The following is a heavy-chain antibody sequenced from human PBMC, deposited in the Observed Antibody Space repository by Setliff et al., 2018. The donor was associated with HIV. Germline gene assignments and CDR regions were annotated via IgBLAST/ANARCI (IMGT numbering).Heavy chain of an antibody. D-gene: IGHD1-26*01. CDR3: ARRELLEYYFDY. Sequence: SETLSLTCAVYGGSFSDYYWSWIRQPPGKGLEWIGEINHSGSTNYNPSLKRRVTISVDTSKNQFSLKLNSVTAADTAVYYCARRELLEYYFDYWGQGTLVTVSS. CDR2: INHSGST. J-gene: IGHJ4*02. CDR1: GGSFSDYY. V-gene: IGHV4-34*01.